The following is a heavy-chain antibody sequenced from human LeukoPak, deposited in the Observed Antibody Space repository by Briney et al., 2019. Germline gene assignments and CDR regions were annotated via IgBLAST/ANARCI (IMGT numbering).Heavy chain of an antibody. J-gene: IGHJ5*02. V-gene: IGHV1-3*01. CDR1: GYTFTSYA. CDR2: INAGNGNT. Sequence: ASVKVSCKASGYTFTSYAMHWVRQAPGQRLEWMGWINAGNGNTKYSQEFQGRVTITRDTSASTAYMELSRLRSDDTTVYYCAREKNRSLGYSYGLASWGQGTLVTVSS. D-gene: IGHD5-18*01. CDR3: AREKNRSLGYSYGLAS.